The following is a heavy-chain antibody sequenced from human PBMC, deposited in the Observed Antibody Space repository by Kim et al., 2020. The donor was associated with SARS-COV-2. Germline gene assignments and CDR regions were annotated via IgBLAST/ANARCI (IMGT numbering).Heavy chain of an antibody. CDR1: GFTFSSYA. V-gene: IGHV3-30*04. Sequence: GGSLRLSCAASGFTFSSYAMHWVRQAPGKGLEWVAVISYDGSNKYYADSVKGRFTISRDNSKKTLYLQMNSLRAEDTAVYYCARAKPQHIVVVTAIPVQPLDYWGQGTLVTVSS. CDR3: ARAKPQHIVVVTAIPVQPLDY. CDR2: ISYDGSNK. J-gene: IGHJ4*02. D-gene: IGHD2-21*02.